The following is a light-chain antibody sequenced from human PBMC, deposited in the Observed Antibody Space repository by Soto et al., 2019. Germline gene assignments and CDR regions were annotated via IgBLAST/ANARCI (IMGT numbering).Light chain of an antibody. Sequence: IVMTQSPATLSVSPGERVTLSCRASQSVGTNLAWYQQKPGQAPRLLILGASTRASGIPAKFSGSGSGTEFTLSIGSLQSEDFAIYYCQQYDNWPPRWTFGQGTKVDIK. CDR1: QSVGTN. J-gene: IGKJ2*01. CDR2: GAS. V-gene: IGKV3-15*01. CDR3: QQYDNWPPRWT.